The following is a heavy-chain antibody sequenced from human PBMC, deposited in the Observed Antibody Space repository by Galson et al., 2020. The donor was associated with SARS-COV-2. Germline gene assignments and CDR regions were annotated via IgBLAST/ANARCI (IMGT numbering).Heavy chain of an antibody. CDR1: GFPFSSYE. J-gene: IGHJ6*02. CDR3: ANETVDGYYYYYGMDV. V-gene: IGHV3-48*03. Sequence: GESLKISCAASGFPFSSYEMNWVRQAPGKGLEWVSYISSNGSTIYYADSVKGRFTISRDNPKNSLYLQMNSLRAEDTAVYYCANETVDGYYYYYGMDVWGQGTTVTVAS. CDR2: ISSNGSTI. D-gene: IGHD6-19*01.